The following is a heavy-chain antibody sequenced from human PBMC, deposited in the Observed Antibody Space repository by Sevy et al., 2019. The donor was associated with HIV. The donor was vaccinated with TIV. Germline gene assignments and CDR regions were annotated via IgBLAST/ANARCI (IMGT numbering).Heavy chain of an antibody. CDR2: IFHSGST. Sequence: SEILSLTCAVSGFSISSSNWWSWVRQPPGKGLERIGEIFHSGSTNYNPSLKSRVTISLDKSNNHFSLKLSSVTAADTAWCYCARYLKRGYSYGIDYWGQGTLVTVSS. CDR3: ARYLKRGYSYGIDY. V-gene: IGHV4-4*02. J-gene: IGHJ4*02. D-gene: IGHD5-18*01. CDR1: GFSISSSNW.